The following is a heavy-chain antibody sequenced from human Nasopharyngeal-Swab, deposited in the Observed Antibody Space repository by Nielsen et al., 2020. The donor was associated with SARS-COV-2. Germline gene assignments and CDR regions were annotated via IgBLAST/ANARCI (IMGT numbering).Heavy chain of an antibody. Sequence: GESLQISCAASGFTFNNYNFNWVRQAPGKGLEWVSSISSSSSYIYYADSVKGRFTISRDNAKNTLYLQMNNLRAEDTAVYYCARDHKNWNFPNWFDPWGQGTLVTVSS. V-gene: IGHV3-21*04. CDR1: GFTFNNYN. J-gene: IGHJ5*01. CDR2: ISSSSSYI. CDR3: ARDHKNWNFPNWFDP. D-gene: IGHD1-7*01.